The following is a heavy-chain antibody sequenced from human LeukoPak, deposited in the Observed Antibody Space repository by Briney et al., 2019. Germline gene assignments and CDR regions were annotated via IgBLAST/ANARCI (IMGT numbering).Heavy chain of an antibody. CDR1: GCSISSYY. Sequence: SETLSLTCTVSGCSISSYYWSWLRQPAGKGLEWIGRIYTSGSTNYNPSLKSRVTMSLDTSKHQFSLKLSSVTAADTAVYYCARDVARLLWFGELFSRSYWFDPWGQGTLVAVSS. CDR3: ARDVARLLWFGELFSRSYWFDP. CDR2: IYTSGST. J-gene: IGHJ5*02. D-gene: IGHD3-10*01. V-gene: IGHV4-4*07.